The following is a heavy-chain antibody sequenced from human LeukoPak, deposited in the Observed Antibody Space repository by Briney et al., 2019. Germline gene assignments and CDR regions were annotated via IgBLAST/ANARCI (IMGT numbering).Heavy chain of an antibody. CDR3: AREVVATEVFPDYFDY. D-gene: IGHD5-12*01. CDR2: IYYSGST. J-gene: IGHJ4*02. V-gene: IGHV4-59*06. CDR1: AGSITNYY. Sequence: SETLSLTCTVSAGSITNYYWSWIRQHPGKGLEWIGYIYYSGSTYYNPSLKSRVTISVDTSKNQFSLKLSSVTAADTAVYYCAREVVATEVFPDYFDYWGQGTLVTVSS.